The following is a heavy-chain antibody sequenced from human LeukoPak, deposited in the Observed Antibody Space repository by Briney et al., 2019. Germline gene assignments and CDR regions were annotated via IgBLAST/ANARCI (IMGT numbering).Heavy chain of an antibody. CDR3: ARSARSGDYFDY. V-gene: IGHV3-30-3*01. Sequence: GGSLRLSCAASGFTFSSYAMHWVRQAPGKGLEWVAVISYDGSNKYYADSVKGRFTISRDNSKNTLYLQMNSLRAEDTAVYYCARSARSGDYFDYWGQGTLVTVSS. CDR1: GFTFSSYA. J-gene: IGHJ4*02. CDR2: ISYDGSNK. D-gene: IGHD3-10*01.